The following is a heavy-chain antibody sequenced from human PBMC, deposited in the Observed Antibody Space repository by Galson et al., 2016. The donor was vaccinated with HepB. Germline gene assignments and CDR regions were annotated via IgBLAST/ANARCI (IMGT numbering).Heavy chain of an antibody. CDR3: ARSTGFFYYVDY. CDR2: INPNSGGT. J-gene: IGHJ4*02. V-gene: IGHV1-2*04. D-gene: IGHD6-19*01. Sequence: SVKVSCKASGYTFTGYYMHWVRQAPGQGLEWMGWINPNSGGTNYAQKFQGWVAMTRDTSISTTYMELSRLRSDDTAVYYCARSTGFFYYVDYWGQGTLVTGSS. CDR1: GYTFTGYY.